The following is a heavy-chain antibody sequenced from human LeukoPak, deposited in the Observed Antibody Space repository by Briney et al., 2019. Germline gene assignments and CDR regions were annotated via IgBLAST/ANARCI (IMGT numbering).Heavy chain of an antibody. CDR2: IYTSGST. V-gene: IGHV4-4*07. CDR1: GGSFSSYY. J-gene: IGHJ4*02. Sequence: SDTLSLTCTVSGGSFSSYYWSWIRQPAGKGLEWIGRIYTSGSTHYNPSLNSRVTMSVDTSKNQFPLKLSSVTAADTAVYYCARDIHYWGQGTLVTVSS. D-gene: IGHD2-21*01. CDR3: ARDIHY.